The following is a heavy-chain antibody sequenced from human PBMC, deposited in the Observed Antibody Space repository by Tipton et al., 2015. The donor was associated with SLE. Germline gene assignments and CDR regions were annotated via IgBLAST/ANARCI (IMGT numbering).Heavy chain of an antibody. CDR3: ARPGGQQHLLGDDAFDI. CDR1: GVSISTYY. D-gene: IGHD6-13*01. J-gene: IGHJ3*02. CDR2: ISWSSGFI. Sequence: LSLTCTVSGVSISTYYWNWIRQPPGKGLEWVSGISWSSGFIAYADSVKGRFTISRDNAKNSLYLQMNSLRAEDTALYYCARPGGQQHLLGDDAFDIWGQGTLVTVSS. V-gene: IGHV3-9*01.